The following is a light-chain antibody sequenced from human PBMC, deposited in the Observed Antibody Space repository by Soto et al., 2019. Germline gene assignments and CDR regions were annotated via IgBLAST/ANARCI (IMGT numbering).Light chain of an antibody. J-gene: IGKJ4*01. CDR3: QNYNSAPLS. V-gene: IGKV1-27*01. CDR1: HGITDY. CDR2: AAS. Sequence: DIQMTQSPSSLSASVGDRVTITCRASHGITDYVAWYQQRPGKAPRLLIYAASTLQSGVPSRFSGSGYETEFTLTVNSLQSEDVATYYCQNYNSAPLSFGGGTKVEIK.